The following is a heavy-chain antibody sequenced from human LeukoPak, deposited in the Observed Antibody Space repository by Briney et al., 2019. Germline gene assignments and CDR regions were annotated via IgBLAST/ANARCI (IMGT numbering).Heavy chain of an antibody. V-gene: IGHV4-30-4*01. CDR1: GGSTSSGDYY. CDR3: ARVPAAAGTKKSIDY. J-gene: IGHJ4*02. CDR2: IYYSGST. D-gene: IGHD6-13*01. Sequence: SETLSLTCTVSGGSTSSGDYYWSWIRQPPGKGLEWIGYIYYSGSTYYNPSLKSRVTISVDTSKNQFSLKLSSVTAADTAVYYCARVPAAAGTKKSIDYWGQGTLVTVSS.